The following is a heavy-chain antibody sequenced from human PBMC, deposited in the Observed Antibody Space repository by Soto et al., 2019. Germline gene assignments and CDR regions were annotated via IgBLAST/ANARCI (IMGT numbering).Heavy chain of an antibody. CDR3: ARDRGAYYYDSSGYHGYYYYGMDV. J-gene: IGHJ6*02. CDR2: IYYSGST. D-gene: IGHD3-22*01. V-gene: IGHV4-59*01. Sequence: SETLSLTCTVSGGSISSYYWSWIRQPPGKGLEWIGYIYYSGSTNYNPSPKSRVTISVDTSKNQFSLKLSSVTAADTAVYYCARDRGAYYYDSSGYHGYYYYGMDVWGQGTTVT. CDR1: GGSISSYY.